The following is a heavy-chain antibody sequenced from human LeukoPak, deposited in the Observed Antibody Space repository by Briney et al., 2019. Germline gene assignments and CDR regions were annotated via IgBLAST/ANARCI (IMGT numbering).Heavy chain of an antibody. V-gene: IGHV3-7*01. CDR3: ARANSLGY. CDR2: IKHDGSEK. D-gene: IGHD2/OR15-2a*01. CDR1: GFTFSSYW. J-gene: IGHJ4*02. Sequence: GGSLRLSCAASGFTFSSYWMSWVRQAPGKGLEWVANIKHDGSEKYYVDSVKGRFTISRDNAKDSLYLQMNSLRAQDTAVYCCARANSLGYWGQGTLVTVSS.